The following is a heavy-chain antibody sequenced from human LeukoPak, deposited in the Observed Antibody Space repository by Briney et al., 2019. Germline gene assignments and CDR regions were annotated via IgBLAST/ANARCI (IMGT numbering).Heavy chain of an antibody. CDR3: ARGSVVPAAPVFHYYYYYGMDV. CDR2: INPNSGGT. CDR1: GYTFTGYY. D-gene: IGHD2-2*01. Sequence: RASVKVSCKASGYTFTGYYMHWVRQAPGQGLEWMGRINPNSGGTNYAQKFQGRVTMTRDTSISTAYMELSRLRSEDTAVYYCARGSVVPAAPVFHYYYYYGMDVWGQGTTVTVSS. V-gene: IGHV1-2*06. J-gene: IGHJ6*02.